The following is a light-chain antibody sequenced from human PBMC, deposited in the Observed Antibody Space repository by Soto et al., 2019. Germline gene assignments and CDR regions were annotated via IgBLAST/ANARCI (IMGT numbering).Light chain of an antibody. V-gene: IGLV2-8*01. CDR3: SSYAGTYIV. J-gene: IGLJ1*01. CDR1: SSDVGGYDY. Sequence: QSVLTQPPSASGSPGQSVATSCTGTSSDVGGYDYVSWYQQHPGKAPKLMIYDVSKGPSGVPDRFSGSKSGNTASLTVSGLQAEDEADYYCSSYAGTYIVFGTGTKVTVL. CDR2: DVS.